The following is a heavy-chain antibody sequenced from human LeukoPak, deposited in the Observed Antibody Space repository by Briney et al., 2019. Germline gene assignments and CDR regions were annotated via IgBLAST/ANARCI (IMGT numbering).Heavy chain of an antibody. V-gene: IGHV4-59*10. Sequence: PSETLSLTCAVYGGSFSGYYWSWIRQPAGKGLEWIGRIYTSGSTNYNPSLKSRVTMSVDTSKNQFSLKLSSVTAADTAVYYCASSDSRDAFDIWGQGTMVTVSS. J-gene: IGHJ3*02. CDR3: ASSDSRDAFDI. CDR1: GGSFSGYY. CDR2: IYTSGST. D-gene: IGHD3-10*01.